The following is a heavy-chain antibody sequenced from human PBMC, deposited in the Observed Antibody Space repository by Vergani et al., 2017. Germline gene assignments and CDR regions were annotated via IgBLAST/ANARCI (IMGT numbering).Heavy chain of an antibody. D-gene: IGHD4-23*01. CDR1: GASINNDFYY. J-gene: IGHJ3*01. V-gene: IGHV4-61*02. CDR3: AGDNKQLRPRAFDL. Sequence: QVQLQESGPGLVKPSQTLSLTCTVSGASINNDFYYWHWIRQPAGKGLEWIGRIYVSGITDYNSSLQSRVSMSVDTSKNQFSLTLTSVTAADTAVYYWAGDNKQLRPRAFDLGGQGTMVTVS. CDR2: IYVSGIT.